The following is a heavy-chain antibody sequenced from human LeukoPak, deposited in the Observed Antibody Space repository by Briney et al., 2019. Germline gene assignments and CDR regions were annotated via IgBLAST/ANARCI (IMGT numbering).Heavy chain of an antibody. CDR2: ISGSGGST. J-gene: IGHJ4*02. Sequence: GGSLRLSCAASGLTFIGYAMSWVRQAPGEGLEWVSAISGSGGSTYYADSVKGRFTISRDNSKNTLYLHMNSPRAEDTAVYYCAKVLGDYWGQGTLVTVSS. CDR3: AKVLGDY. CDR1: GLTFIGYA. V-gene: IGHV3-23*01.